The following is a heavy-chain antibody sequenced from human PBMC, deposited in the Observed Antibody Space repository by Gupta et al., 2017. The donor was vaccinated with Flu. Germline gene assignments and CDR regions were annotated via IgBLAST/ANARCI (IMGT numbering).Heavy chain of an antibody. V-gene: IGHV3-21*01. D-gene: IGHD3-22*01. CDR3: AREIVVDRYDCEY. Sequence: EVQLVESGGGLVKPGGSLRLSCAASGFTFSSYSMNWVRQAPGKGLEWVSSISSSSSYIYYADSVKGRFTISRDNAKNSLYLQMNSLRAKDTAVYDGAREIVVDRYDCEYWGQGTL. CDR2: ISSSSSYI. CDR1: GFTFSSYS. J-gene: IGHJ4*02.